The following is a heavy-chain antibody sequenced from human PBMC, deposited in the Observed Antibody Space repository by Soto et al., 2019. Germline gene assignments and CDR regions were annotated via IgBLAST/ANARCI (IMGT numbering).Heavy chain of an antibody. CDR2: IYTSGST. CDR1: GGSISRYY. D-gene: IGHD3-10*01. J-gene: IGHJ4*02. CDR3: ARDSRLYGSGFDY. Sequence: TLSLTCTVSGGSISRYYRSCIRQPAGKGLEWIGRIYTSGSTTYNPSLKSRVTMSVDTSKNQFSLKLSSVTAADTAVYYCARDSRLYGSGFDYWGQGTLVTVSS. V-gene: IGHV4-4*07.